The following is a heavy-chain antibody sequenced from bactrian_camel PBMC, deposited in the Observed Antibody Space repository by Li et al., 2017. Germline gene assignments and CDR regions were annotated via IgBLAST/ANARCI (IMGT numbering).Heavy chain of an antibody. J-gene: IGHJ4*01. CDR1: GDTHMRYC. CDR3: AADLSSGGYCWTLKLWQSRLHDNIHEHHH. D-gene: IGHD3*01. CDR2: VDSDGSNT. V-gene: IGHV3S6*01. Sequence: HVQLVESGGGSVQAGGSLRLSCVASGDTHMRYCMAWFRQAPGKEREGIAGVDSDGSNTYYADSVKGRFTVSQDNAKSTLDLQMNSLKSEDAAVYYCAADLSSGGYCWTLKLWQSRLHDNIHEHHHWGQGTQVTVS.